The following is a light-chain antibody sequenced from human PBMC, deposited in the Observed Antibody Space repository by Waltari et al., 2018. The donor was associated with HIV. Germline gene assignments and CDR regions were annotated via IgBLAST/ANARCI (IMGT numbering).Light chain of an antibody. J-gene: IGLJ2*01. CDR1: SSDVGRFDH. CDR2: AVS. CDR3: STWDERLNGVV. V-gene: IGLV2-11*01. Sequence: QSALTQPRSVSGSPGQSVTISCSGSSSDVGRFDHVSWYQRHPDRAPKLLVYAVSERPSGVPDRFSGSKSGNTASLTISGLQAEDEADYYCSTWDERLNGVVFGGGTRLTVV.